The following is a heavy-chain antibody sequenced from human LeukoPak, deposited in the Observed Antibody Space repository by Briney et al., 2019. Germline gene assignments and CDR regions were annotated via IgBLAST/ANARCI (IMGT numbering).Heavy chain of an antibody. CDR3: AKDPETYSSRWFDS. V-gene: IGHV3-23*01. CDR2: LSDNGGSP. Sequence: PGGSLRLSCAASGSTVSSNYMSWVRQAPGKGLDWVSSLSDNGGSPYYADSVKGRFTISRDNSKNTLHLHLNSLRVEDTAVYYCAKDPETYSSRWFDSWGQGTLVTVSS. J-gene: IGHJ5*01. D-gene: IGHD2-21*01. CDR1: GSTVSSNY.